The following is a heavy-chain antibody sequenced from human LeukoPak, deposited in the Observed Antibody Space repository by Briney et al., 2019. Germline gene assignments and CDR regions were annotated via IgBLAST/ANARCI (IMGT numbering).Heavy chain of an antibody. V-gene: IGHV4-4*02. J-gene: IGHJ4*02. CDR1: GGSITISNW. CDR3: ARSYSTYEVFDY. D-gene: IGHD4-11*01. Sequence: SGTLSLTCDVSGGSITISNWWSWVRQPPGKGLEWIGNIYHSGTTNYNPSFMSRVTISVDKSKNQFSLKLSSVTAADTAVYYCARSYSTYEVFDYWGQGTLVSVSS. CDR2: IYHSGTT.